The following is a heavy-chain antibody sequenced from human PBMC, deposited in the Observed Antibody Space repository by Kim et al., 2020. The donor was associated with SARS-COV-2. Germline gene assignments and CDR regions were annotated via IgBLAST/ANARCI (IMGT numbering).Heavy chain of an antibody. CDR2: HSGTT. D-gene: IGHD1-1*01. V-gene: IGHV4-34*01. CDR3: ARNTTDY. Sequence: HSGTTKYHPSLKRRVTISVDTSKNQFSLKLSSVTAADTAVYYCARNTTDYWGQGTLVTVSS. J-gene: IGHJ4*02.